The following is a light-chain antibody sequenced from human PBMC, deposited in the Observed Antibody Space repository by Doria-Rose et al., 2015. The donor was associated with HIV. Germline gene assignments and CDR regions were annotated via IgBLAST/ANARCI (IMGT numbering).Light chain of an antibody. CDR2: GAS. CDR1: HDISNY. V-gene: IGKV1-33*01. CDR3: QQYGNLPLT. J-gene: IGKJ4*01. Sequence: TQSPSSLSASVGDRVTIICQASHDISNYLNWYQQKPGKAPKLLIYGASNLETGVPPRFSGSGSGTDFTFTISSLQPEDIATYSCQQYGNLPLTLGGGTKVEIK.